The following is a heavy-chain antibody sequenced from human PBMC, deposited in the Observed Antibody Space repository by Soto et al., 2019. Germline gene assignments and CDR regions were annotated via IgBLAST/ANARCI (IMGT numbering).Heavy chain of an antibody. CDR1: GGTFSSYA. Sequence: SVEVSCKASGGTFSSYAISWVRQAPGQGLEWMGGIIPIFGTANYAQKFQGRVTITADKSTSTAYMELSSLRSEDTAVYYCARDRGSSGWSDYWGQGTLVTVSS. CDR2: IIPIFGTA. D-gene: IGHD6-19*01. V-gene: IGHV1-69*06. CDR3: ARDRGSSGWSDY. J-gene: IGHJ4*02.